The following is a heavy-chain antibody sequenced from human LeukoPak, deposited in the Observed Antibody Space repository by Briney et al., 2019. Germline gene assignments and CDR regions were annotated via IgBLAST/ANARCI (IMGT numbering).Heavy chain of an antibody. D-gene: IGHD3-22*01. Sequence: PGGSLRLSCAASGFTFSDYYMSWIRQAPGKGLEWVSYISSSGSTIYYADSVKGRFTISRDNAKNSLYLQMNSLRAEDTAVYYCAKGYDSSGYNWFDPWGQGTLVTVSS. CDR2: ISSSGSTI. CDR1: GFTFSDYY. J-gene: IGHJ5*02. V-gene: IGHV3-11*01. CDR3: AKGYDSSGYNWFDP.